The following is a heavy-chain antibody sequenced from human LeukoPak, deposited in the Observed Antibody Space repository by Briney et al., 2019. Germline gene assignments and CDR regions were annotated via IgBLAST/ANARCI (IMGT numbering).Heavy chain of an antibody. CDR2: IIPIFGTA. J-gene: IGHJ6*02. Sequence: ASVKVSCEDSGGTFSSYAISWVRQAPGQGLEWMGGIIPIFGTANYAQKFQGRVTITADESTSTAYMELSSLRSEDTAVYYCASREYCSSTSCDYYYYGMDVWGQGTTVTVSS. D-gene: IGHD2-2*01. CDR3: ASREYCSSTSCDYYYYGMDV. CDR1: GGTFSSYA. V-gene: IGHV1-69*13.